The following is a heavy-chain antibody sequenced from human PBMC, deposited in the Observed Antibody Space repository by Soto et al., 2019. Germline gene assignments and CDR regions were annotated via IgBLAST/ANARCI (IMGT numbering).Heavy chain of an antibody. CDR2: ISYDGSNK. J-gene: IGHJ6*02. D-gene: IGHD6-19*01. CDR3: ARLMRKGAVAGNKGAYYYGMDV. CDR1: GFTFSSYA. Sequence: GGSLRLSCAASGFTFSSYAMHWVRQAPGKGLEWVAVISYDGSNKYYADSVKGRFTISRDNSKNTLYLQMNSLRAEDTAVYYCARLMRKGAVAGNKGAYYYGMDVWGQGTTVTVSS. V-gene: IGHV3-30-3*01.